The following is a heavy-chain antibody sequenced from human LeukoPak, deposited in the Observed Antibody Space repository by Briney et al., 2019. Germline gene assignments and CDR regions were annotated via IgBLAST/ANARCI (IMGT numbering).Heavy chain of an antibody. J-gene: IGHJ4*02. CDR2: IFHSGST. CDR3: ARAPFIQSDYGGSFDY. V-gene: IGHV4-38-2*02. Sequence: SETLSLTCTASGYSISSGHYWGWIRQPPGKGLEWIGTIFHSGSTYYNPSLKSRVTISVDTSKNQFSLKLTSVTTADTAAYYCARAPFIQSDYGGSFDYWGQGTLVTVSS. D-gene: IGHD4-23*01. CDR1: GYSISSGHY.